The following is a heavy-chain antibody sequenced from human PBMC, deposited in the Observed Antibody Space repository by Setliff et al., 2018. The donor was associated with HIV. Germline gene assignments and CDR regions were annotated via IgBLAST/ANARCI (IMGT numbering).Heavy chain of an antibody. CDR2: INTNTGKP. Sequence: GASVKVSCKASGYTFTSYGINWVRQAPGQGLEWMGWINTNTGKPTYAQGFTGRYVFSLDTSVSAAYLQINSLKAEDSAVYYCASFSGYIDWSTHNWFDPWGQGTLVTVSS. CDR3: ASFSGYIDWSTHNWFDP. CDR1: GYTFTSYG. D-gene: IGHD3-9*01. J-gene: IGHJ5*02. V-gene: IGHV7-4-1*02.